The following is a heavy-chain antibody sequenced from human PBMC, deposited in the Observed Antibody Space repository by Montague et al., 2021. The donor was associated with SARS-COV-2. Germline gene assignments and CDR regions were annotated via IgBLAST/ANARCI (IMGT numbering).Heavy chain of an antibody. CDR2: IYDTGSS. J-gene: IGHJ5*02. CDR1: GGSITNYY. CDR3: ARDLSRAFCDGYSCYSENWFAP. D-gene: IGHD2-2*01. Sequence: SETLSLTCTVSGGSITNYYWAWIRQAPGKGLEWLAYIYDTGSSKYNPSLNSRATISLDTSKNQFSLKLTSVTAADTAIYYCARDLSRAFCDGYSCYSENWFAPWGQGILVTVSS. V-gene: IGHV4-59*01.